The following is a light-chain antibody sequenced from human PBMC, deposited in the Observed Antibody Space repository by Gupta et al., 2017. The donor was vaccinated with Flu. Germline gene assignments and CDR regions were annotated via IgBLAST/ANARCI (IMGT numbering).Light chain of an antibody. CDR3: QQSHSTPLT. V-gene: IGKV1-39*01. CDR2: AAS. Sequence: DIQLTQSPSSLSASVGDRVTITCRASQSISSYLNWYQQKPGKAPKLLIYAASSLQSGVPSSFSGSGSGTDFTLTISSLQAEDVATYYCQQSHSTPLTFGGGTKVEIK. CDR1: QSISSY. J-gene: IGKJ4*01.